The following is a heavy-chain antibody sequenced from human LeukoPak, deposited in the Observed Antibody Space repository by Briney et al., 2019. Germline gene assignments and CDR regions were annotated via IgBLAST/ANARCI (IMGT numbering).Heavy chain of an antibody. D-gene: IGHD3-3*01. Sequence: GGSLRLSCAASGLTFSDYYMSWIRQAPGKGLEGISYISNSCNYIYYADTVSGRITISRDKAKISMYLQRNSLRAEDTAVYYCAAWDVGSGTDIDYWGQGALVTVSS. CDR2: ISNSCNYI. CDR3: AAWDVGSGTDIDY. CDR1: GLTFSDYY. V-gene: IGHV3-11*01. J-gene: IGHJ4*02.